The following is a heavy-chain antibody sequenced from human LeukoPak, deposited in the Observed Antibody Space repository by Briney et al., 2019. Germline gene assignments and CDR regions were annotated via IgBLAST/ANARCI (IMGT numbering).Heavy chain of an antibody. Sequence: PSETLSLTCTVSGGSISSSSYYWGWIRQPPGKGLEWIGSIYYSGSSYYNPSLKSRVTISVDTSKDQFSLKLRSVTAADTAVYYCARTYYYDSSGPYYWGQGILVTVSS. CDR3: ARTYYYDSSGPYY. CDR1: GGSISSSSYY. CDR2: IYYSGSS. J-gene: IGHJ4*02. D-gene: IGHD3-22*01. V-gene: IGHV4-39*07.